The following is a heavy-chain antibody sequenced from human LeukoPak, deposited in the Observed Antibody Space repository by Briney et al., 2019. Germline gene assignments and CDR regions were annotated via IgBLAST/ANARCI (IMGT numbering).Heavy chain of an antibody. D-gene: IGHD6-19*01. CDR1: GYTFTSYY. CDR3: ARDDPAVAGIDY. Sequence: GASVKVSCKASGYTFTSYYMHWVRQAPGQGLEWMGIINPSGGSTSYAQKFQGRVTMTRDTPTSTVYMELSSLRSEDTAVYYCARDDPAVAGIDYWGQGTLVTVSS. CDR2: INPSGGST. V-gene: IGHV1-46*01. J-gene: IGHJ4*02.